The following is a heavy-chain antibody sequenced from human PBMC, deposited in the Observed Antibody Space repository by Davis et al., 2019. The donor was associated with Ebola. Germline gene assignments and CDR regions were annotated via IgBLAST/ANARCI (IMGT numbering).Heavy chain of an antibody. D-gene: IGHD1-26*01. CDR2: INHSGST. Sequence: SETLSLTCAVYGGSFSGYYWSWIRQPPGKGLEWIGEINHSGSTNYNPSLKSRVTISVDTSKNQFSLKLSSVTAADTAVYYCARGNYLRGGSYWFDYWGQGTLVTVSS. J-gene: IGHJ4*02. V-gene: IGHV4-34*01. CDR3: ARGNYLRGGSYWFDY. CDR1: GGSFSGYY.